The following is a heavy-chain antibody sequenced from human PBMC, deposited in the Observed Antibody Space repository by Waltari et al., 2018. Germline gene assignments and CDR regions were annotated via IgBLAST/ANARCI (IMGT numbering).Heavy chain of an antibody. CDR2: IYYSGST. J-gene: IGHJ4*02. D-gene: IGHD6-19*01. CDR1: GGSISSSSYY. Sequence: QLQLLESGPGLVKPSETLSLTCTVSGGSISSSSYYWGWIRQPPGKGLEWIGSIYYSGSTYYNPSLKSRVTISVDTSKNQFSLKLSSVTAADTAVYYCASSYPIAVAGAIFDYWGQGTLVTVSS. CDR3: ASSYPIAVAGAIFDY. V-gene: IGHV4-39*07.